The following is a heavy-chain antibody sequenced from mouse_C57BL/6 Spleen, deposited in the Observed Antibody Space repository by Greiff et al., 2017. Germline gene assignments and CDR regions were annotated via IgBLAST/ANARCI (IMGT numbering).Heavy chain of an antibody. D-gene: IGHD2-4*01. J-gene: IGHJ4*01. CDR2: ISNLAYSI. CDR1: GFTFSDYG. V-gene: IGHV5-15*01. CDR3: ARRYDYDDAMGC. Sequence: EVKLVESGGGLVQPGGSLKLSCAASGFTFSDYGMAWVRQAPRQGPEWVAFISNLAYSIYYADTVTGRFTISIENTKNTLYLEMSSLRSEDTALYYCARRYDYDDAMGCKGQATSVTVAS.